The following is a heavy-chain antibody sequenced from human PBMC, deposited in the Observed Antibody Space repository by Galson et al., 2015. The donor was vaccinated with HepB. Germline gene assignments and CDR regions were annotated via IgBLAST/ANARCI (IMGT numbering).Heavy chain of an antibody. J-gene: IGHJ5*02. CDR1: GFSLSTSGMC. CDR3: ARFRGYSYGFGDP. D-gene: IGHD5-18*01. CDR2: IDWDDDK. V-gene: IGHV2-70*11. Sequence: PALVKPTQTLTLTCTFSGFSLSTSGMCVSWIRQPPGKALEWLARIDWDDDKYYSTSLKTRLTISKDASKNQVALTMTNMDPVDTATYYCARFRGYSYGFGDPWGQGTLVTVSS.